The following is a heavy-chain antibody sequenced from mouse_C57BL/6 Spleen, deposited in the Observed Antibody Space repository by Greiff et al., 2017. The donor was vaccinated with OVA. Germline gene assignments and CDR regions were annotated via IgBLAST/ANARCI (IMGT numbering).Heavy chain of an antibody. CDR1: GYTFTSYG. CDR2: IYPRSGNT. Sequence: VQRVESGAELARPGASVKLSCKASGYTFTSYGISWVKQRTGQGLEWIGEIYPRSGNTNYNEKFKGKATLTADNSSSTAYLELRSLTSEYSAVYFCAYYDYDESAYWGQGTLVTVSA. D-gene: IGHD2-4*01. CDR3: AYYDYDESAY. J-gene: IGHJ3*01. V-gene: IGHV1-81*01.